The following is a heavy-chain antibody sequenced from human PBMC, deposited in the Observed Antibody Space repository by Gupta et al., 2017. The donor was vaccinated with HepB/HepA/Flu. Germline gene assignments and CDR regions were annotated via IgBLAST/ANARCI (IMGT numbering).Heavy chain of an antibody. D-gene: IGHD6-13*01. CDR3: ASTEGSSITWYRWAD. CDR2: IYHSGSP. CDR1: GGSISSSGYF. Sequence: QLQLQESGPGLVKPSETLALTCTVSGGSISSSGYFWAWIRQPPGKGLEWIGSIYHSGSPKYPPSLESRVTISVDTSRNQFSLRLNSVTAADTAVYDCASTEGSSITWYRWADWGQGTRGTVSS. V-gene: IGHV4-39*01. J-gene: IGHJ4*02.